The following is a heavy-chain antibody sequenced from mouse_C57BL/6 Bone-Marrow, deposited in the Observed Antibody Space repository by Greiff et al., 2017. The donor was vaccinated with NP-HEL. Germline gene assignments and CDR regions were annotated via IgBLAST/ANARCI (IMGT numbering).Heavy chain of an antibody. Sequence: QVQLQQSGPGLVAPSQSLSITCTVSGFSLTSYGVSWVRQPPGKGLEWLGVIWGDGGANYHSALISRLSISKDNSKSQVFVELNSLQTDDTATYYCAIYSKRAMDYWGQGTSVTVSS. CDR3: AIYSKRAMDY. V-gene: IGHV2-3*01. J-gene: IGHJ4*01. CDR1: GFSLTSYG. CDR2: IWGDGGA. D-gene: IGHD2-5*01.